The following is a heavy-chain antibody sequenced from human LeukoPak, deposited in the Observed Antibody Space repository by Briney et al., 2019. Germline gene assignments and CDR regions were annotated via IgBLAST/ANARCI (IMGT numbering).Heavy chain of an antibody. CDR1: GFTVSSNY. CDR3: ARSPPSSSWHSGGDY. J-gene: IGHJ4*02. V-gene: IGHV3-66*01. CDR2: IYSGGST. Sequence: GGSLRLSCAASGFTVSSNYMSWVRQAPGKGLEWVSVIYSGGSTYYADSVKGRFTISRDNSKNTLYLQMNSLRAEDTAVYYCARSPPSSSWHSGGDYWGQGTLVTVSS. D-gene: IGHD6-13*01.